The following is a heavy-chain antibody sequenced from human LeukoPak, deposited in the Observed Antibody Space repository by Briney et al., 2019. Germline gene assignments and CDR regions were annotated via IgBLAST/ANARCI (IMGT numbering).Heavy chain of an antibody. CDR2: MNPNSGNT. J-gene: IGHJ6*02. D-gene: IGHD6-19*01. V-gene: IGHV1-8*02. CDR3: ARGLAVAGYYYYGMDV. Sequence: ASVKVACKASGYTFTSYGINWVRQATGQGLEWMGWMNPNSGNTGYAQKFQGRVTMTRNTSISTAYMELSSLRSEDTAVYYCARGLAVAGYYYYGMDVWGQGTTVTVSS. CDR1: GYTFTSYG.